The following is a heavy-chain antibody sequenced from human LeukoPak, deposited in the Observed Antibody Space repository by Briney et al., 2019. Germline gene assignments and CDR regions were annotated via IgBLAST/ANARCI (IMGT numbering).Heavy chain of an antibody. CDR2: ITGSGGST. Sequence: GGSLRLSCAASGFTFSNYAMSWVRQAPGKGLGWVSAITGSGGSTYYADSVKGRFTISRDNSKNTLYLQMSSLRAEDTAVYYCAKWGDYDVLTGYYDPDYWGQGTLVTVSS. D-gene: IGHD3-9*01. CDR1: GFTFSNYA. CDR3: AKWGDYDVLTGYYDPDY. J-gene: IGHJ4*02. V-gene: IGHV3-23*01.